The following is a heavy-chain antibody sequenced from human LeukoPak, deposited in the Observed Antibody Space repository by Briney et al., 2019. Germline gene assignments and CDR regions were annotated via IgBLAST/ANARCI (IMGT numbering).Heavy chain of an antibody. Sequence: PGGSLRLSCAASGLTFSSHNINWVRQAPGKGLEWVSSISSTGTYIYYADSVKGRFTISRDNAKNSLYLQMDSLRDEDTAVYYCARGSIATRPTFFEYWGQGTLVTVSS. V-gene: IGHV3-21*01. CDR2: ISSTGTYI. D-gene: IGHD6-6*01. CDR1: GLTFSSHN. CDR3: ARGSIATRPTFFEY. J-gene: IGHJ4*02.